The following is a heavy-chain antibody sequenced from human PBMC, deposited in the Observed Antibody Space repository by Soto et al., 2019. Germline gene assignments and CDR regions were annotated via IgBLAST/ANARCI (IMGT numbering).Heavy chain of an antibody. CDR2: IYYSGST. D-gene: IGHD3-10*01. V-gene: IGHV4-59*12. CDR1: GGSISSYY. J-gene: IGHJ5*02. CDR3: ARLGLYYGSGSYYNVGWFDP. Sequence: SETLSLTCTVSGGSISSYYWSWIRQPPGKGLEWIGYIYYSGSTNYNPSLKSRVTISVDTSKNQFSLKLSSVTAADTAVYYCARLGLYYGSGSYYNVGWFDPWGQGTLVTVSS.